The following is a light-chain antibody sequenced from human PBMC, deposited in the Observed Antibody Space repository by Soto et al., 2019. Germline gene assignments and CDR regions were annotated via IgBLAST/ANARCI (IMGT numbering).Light chain of an antibody. V-gene: IGLV2-23*01. CDR1: SSDVGSYNL. Sequence: QSALTQPASVSGSPGQSITISCTGTSSDVGSYNLVSWYQQHPGKAPKLMIYEGTKRPSGVSDRFSGSRSGNTASLTISGLQAEDEADYYCCSYASRSPYVFGTGTKVTVL. CDR2: EGT. J-gene: IGLJ1*01. CDR3: CSYASRSPYV.